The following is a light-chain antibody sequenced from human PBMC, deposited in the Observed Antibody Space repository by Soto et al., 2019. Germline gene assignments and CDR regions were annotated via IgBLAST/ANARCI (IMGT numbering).Light chain of an antibody. J-gene: IGKJ3*01. CDR1: QSISSY. CDR3: QQSYSTPFT. CDR2: AAS. V-gene: IGKV1-39*01. Sequence: DIQMTQSPSSLSASVGDRVTITCRASQSISSYLNWYQQKPGKAPKLLISAASNLRNGVPSRVSGSGSRTDFTLTISSLQPEEFALYYCQQSYSTPFTFGPGTKVDIK.